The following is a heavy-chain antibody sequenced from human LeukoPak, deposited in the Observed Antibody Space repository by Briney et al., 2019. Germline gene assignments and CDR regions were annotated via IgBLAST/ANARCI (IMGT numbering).Heavy chain of an antibody. Sequence: GGSLRLSCAASGFTVSSNYMSWVRQRPGKVLEWDSTIYSGGSTYYADSVTGRFTISRDNSKNTLYLQMSTLRAEDTAVYYCARSERAAGGPWFDPWGQGTLVTVSS. V-gene: IGHV3-53*01. J-gene: IGHJ5*02. CDR2: IYSGGST. CDR3: ARSERAAGGPWFDP. CDR1: GFTVSSNY. D-gene: IGHD6-13*01.